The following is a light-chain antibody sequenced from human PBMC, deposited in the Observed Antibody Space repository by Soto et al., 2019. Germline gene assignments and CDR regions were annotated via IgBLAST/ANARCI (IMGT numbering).Light chain of an antibody. V-gene: IGKV2-28*01. Sequence: VMTQSPLSLPVTPGEPASISCRSSQSLLHSNGYNYLDWYLQKPGQSPQLLIYLGSNRASGVTARFSGSGSGTDFTLKISRVEAEDVGVYYCMQALQTPPWTFGQGTKVEI. CDR1: QSLLHSNGYNY. CDR3: MQALQTPPWT. CDR2: LGS. J-gene: IGKJ1*01.